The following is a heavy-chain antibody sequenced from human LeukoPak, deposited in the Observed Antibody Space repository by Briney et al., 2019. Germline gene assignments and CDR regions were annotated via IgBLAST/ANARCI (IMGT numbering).Heavy chain of an antibody. D-gene: IGHD3-10*01. CDR3: AKSNGYGLLDI. CDR1: GGPLSSHY. V-gene: IGHV4-59*11. Sequence: SETLSLTCTVSGGPLSSHYWNWIRQPPGKGLEWIGNIFYSGSTYYSPSLKSRVTISLDTSRNQFSLKLNSVTAADTAVYYCAKSNGYGLLDIWGQGTMVTVSS. J-gene: IGHJ3*02. CDR2: IFYSGST.